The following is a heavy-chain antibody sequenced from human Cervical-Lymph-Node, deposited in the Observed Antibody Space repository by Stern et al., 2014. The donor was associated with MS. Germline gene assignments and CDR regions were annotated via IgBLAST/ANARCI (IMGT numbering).Heavy chain of an antibody. CDR1: SGSITSGGSY. CDR2: IYYSGST. V-gene: IGHV4-31*03. J-gene: IGHJ4*02. D-gene: IGHD3-10*01. Sequence: QLQLQESGPGLVKPSQTLSLTCTVSSGSITSGGSYWTWIRQQPGKGLEGIGYIYYSGSTYYSPSLRSRLTISVDTSKNQFSLNLRSVTAADTAVYYCARATMVRGVTLDSWGQGTLVTVSS. CDR3: ARATMVRGVTLDS.